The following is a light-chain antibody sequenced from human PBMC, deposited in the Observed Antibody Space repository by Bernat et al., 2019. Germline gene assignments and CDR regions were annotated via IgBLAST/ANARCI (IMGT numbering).Light chain of an antibody. J-gene: IGKJ4*01. CDR1: QSVSSY. Sequence: EIVLTQSPATLSLSPGERATRSCRASQSVSSYLACYQQKPGQAPRLLIYDASNRATGIPARFSGSGSGTDFTLTISSLEPEAFAVYYCPQRSNWPPLTFGGGTKVEIK. V-gene: IGKV3-11*01. CDR2: DAS. CDR3: PQRSNWPPLT.